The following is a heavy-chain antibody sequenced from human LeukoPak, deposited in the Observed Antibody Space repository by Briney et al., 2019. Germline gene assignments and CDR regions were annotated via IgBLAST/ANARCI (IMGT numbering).Heavy chain of an antibody. J-gene: IGHJ4*02. Sequence: GGSLRLSCVASGFTFSSYEMNWVRQTPGKGLEWVSYISSSGRTAYYADSVRGRFTISRDNAKNSLYLQMNRLRAEDTAVYYCAREVRYFALGDYWGQGTLVTVSS. CDR1: GFTFSSYE. CDR3: AREVRYFALGDY. V-gene: IGHV3-48*03. D-gene: IGHD3-9*01. CDR2: ISSSGRTA.